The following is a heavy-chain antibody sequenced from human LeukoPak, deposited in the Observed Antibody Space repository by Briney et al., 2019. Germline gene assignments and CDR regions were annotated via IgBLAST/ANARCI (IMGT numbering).Heavy chain of an antibody. Sequence: ASVKVSFYISGYGLSILSIHWVRQAPGEGLQWVGGIDPQDGQTIYAQPFHGRATISEDTFSDTAYLELNSLRSEDTALYYCATHLDRSYYYFDFWGQGTLVIVSS. J-gene: IGHJ4*02. CDR1: GYGLSILS. D-gene: IGHD3-10*01. V-gene: IGHV1-24*01. CDR3: ATHLDRSYYYFDF. CDR2: IDPQDGQT.